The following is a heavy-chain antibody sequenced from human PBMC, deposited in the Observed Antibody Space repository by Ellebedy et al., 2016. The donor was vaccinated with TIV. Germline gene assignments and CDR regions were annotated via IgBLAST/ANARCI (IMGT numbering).Heavy chain of an antibody. V-gene: IGHV3-33*01. J-gene: IGHJ4*02. D-gene: IGHD1-26*01. CDR2: IWYDGSNK. Sequence: PGGSLRLSCAASGFTFSSYGMHWVRRAPGKGLEWVAVIWYDGSNKYYADSVKGRFTISRDNSKNTLYLQMNSLRAEDTAVYYCARDPSIVGASYFDYWGQGTLVTVSS. CDR1: GFTFSSYG. CDR3: ARDPSIVGASYFDY.